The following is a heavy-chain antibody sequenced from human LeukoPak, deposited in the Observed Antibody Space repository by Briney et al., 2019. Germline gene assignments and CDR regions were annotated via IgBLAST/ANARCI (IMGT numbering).Heavy chain of an antibody. J-gene: IGHJ4*02. CDR1: GFTFSSSA. CDR2: ISGSGSGGST. Sequence: WGSLRLSCEASGFTFSSSAMSWVRQAPGKGLEWVSSISGSGSGGSTYYADSVKGRFTISRDNSKNTLYLQMNSLRAEDTAVYYCAKSGYNRFDYWGQGTLVTVSS. V-gene: IGHV3-23*01. D-gene: IGHD5-24*01. CDR3: AKSGYNRFDY.